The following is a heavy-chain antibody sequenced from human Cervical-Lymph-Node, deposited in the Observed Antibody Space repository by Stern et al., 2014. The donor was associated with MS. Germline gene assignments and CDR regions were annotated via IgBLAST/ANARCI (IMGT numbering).Heavy chain of an antibody. CDR3: ARDRLDGDYVYYYGLDV. Sequence: MQLVESGGGVVRPGRSLRLSCATSGFTFSRYAVLWVRQAPGKGLEWVAAISYDGSNKFYGYSLKGRFTISRDNSKNTLFLQMNNLRPEDSGVYHCARDRLDGDYVYYYGLDVWGQGTTVTVSS. CDR1: GFTFSRYA. J-gene: IGHJ6*02. V-gene: IGHV3-30*04. CDR2: ISYDGSNK. D-gene: IGHD4-17*01.